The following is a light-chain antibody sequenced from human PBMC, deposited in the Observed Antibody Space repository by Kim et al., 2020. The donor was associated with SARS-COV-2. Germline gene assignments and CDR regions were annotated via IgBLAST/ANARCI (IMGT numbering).Light chain of an antibody. V-gene: IGLV2-14*03. Sequence: GQSITIACTGTSSDVGGYNNVSWYQQHPSKAPKLMIYDVSNRPSGVSNRFSGSKSGNTASLTISGLQAEDEADYYCSSYTSSSTGVFGGGTQLTVL. CDR3: SSYTSSSTGV. CDR2: DVS. J-gene: IGLJ3*02. CDR1: SSDVGGYNN.